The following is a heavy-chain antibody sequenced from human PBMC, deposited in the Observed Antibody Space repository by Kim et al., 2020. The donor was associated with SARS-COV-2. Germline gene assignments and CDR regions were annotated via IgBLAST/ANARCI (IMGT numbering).Heavy chain of an antibody. CDR1: GFTFSSYG. J-gene: IGHJ6*02. D-gene: IGHD3-9*01. CDR2: ISYDGSNK. Sequence: GGSLRLSCAASGFTFSSYGMHWVRQAPGKGLEWVAVISYDGSNKYYADSVKGRFTISRDNSKNTLYLQMNSLRAEDTAVYYCAKDMRYYDILTGYLARMDYYYGGMDVRGQGTTVTVSS. V-gene: IGHV3-30*18. CDR3: AKDMRYYDILTGYLARMDYYYGGMDV.